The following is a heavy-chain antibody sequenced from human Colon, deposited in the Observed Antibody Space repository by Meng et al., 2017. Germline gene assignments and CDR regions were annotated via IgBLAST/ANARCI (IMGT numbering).Heavy chain of an antibody. CDR3: ARDNWGSLDY. CDR1: GGSFSGYY. CDR2: INHSGST. V-gene: IGHV4-34*01. Sequence: VQLQQWGAGLLKPSETLSLTCAVYGGSFSGYYWSWIRQPPGKGLEWIGEINHSGSTNYNPSLKSRVTISVDTSKNQFSLKLSSVTAADTAVYYCARDNWGSLDYWGQGTLVTVSS. J-gene: IGHJ4*02. D-gene: IGHD7-27*01.